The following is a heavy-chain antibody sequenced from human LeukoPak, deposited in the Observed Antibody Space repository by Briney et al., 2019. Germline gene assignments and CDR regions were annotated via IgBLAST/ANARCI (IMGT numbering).Heavy chain of an antibody. D-gene: IGHD3-22*01. J-gene: IGHJ4*02. CDR1: GGSISSYY. Sequence: PSETLSLTCTVSGGSISSYYWSWIRQPAGKGLEWIGRIYTSGSTNYNPSLKSRVTMSVDTSKNQLSLKLSSVTAVDTAVYYCARGPGYDSSGYYYYFDYWGQGTLVTVSS. V-gene: IGHV4-4*07. CDR2: IYTSGST. CDR3: ARGPGYDSSGYYYYFDY.